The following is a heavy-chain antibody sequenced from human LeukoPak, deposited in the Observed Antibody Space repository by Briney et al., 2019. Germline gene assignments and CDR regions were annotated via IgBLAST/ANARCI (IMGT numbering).Heavy chain of an antibody. V-gene: IGHV5-51*01. D-gene: IGHD3-10*01. J-gene: IGHJ5*02. Sequence: GESLKISCETSGYSFSSFWIGWVRQIPGTGLEWVGAIYPDDSDTRYSPSLQGHVAISADKSVRTAYLQWSSLKASDTAMYYCVGQGGASGTINWLDPWGQGTLVTVSS. CDR1: GYSFSSFW. CDR2: IYPDDSDT. CDR3: VGQGGASGTINWLDP.